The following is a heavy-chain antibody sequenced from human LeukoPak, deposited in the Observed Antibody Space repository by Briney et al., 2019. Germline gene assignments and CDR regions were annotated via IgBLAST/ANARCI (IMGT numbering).Heavy chain of an antibody. CDR2: IIPIFGTA. CDR1: GGTFSSYA. V-gene: IGHV1-69*05. CDR3: ASSGSYGVWYFDY. D-gene: IGHD1-26*01. J-gene: IGHJ4*02. Sequence: SSVKVSCKASGGTFSSYAISWVRQAPGQGLEWMGGIIPIFGTANYAQKFQGRVTITTDESTSTAYMELSSLRSEDTAVYYCASSGSYGVWYFDYWGQGTLVTVSS.